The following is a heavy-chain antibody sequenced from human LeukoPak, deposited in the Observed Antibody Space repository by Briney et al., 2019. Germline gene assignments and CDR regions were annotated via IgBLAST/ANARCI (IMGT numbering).Heavy chain of an antibody. Sequence: PGGSLRLSCAASGFTFSSYAMSWVRQAPGKGLEWGSAISGSGGSTYYADSVKGRFAISRDNSKNTLYLQMNSLRAEDTAVYYCAKMSDTAMVEDYWGQGTLVTVSS. V-gene: IGHV3-23*01. J-gene: IGHJ4*02. D-gene: IGHD5-18*01. CDR2: ISGSGGST. CDR3: AKMSDTAMVEDY. CDR1: GFTFSSYA.